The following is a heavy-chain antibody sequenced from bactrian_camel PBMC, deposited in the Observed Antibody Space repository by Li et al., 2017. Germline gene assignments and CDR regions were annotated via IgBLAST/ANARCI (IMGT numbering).Heavy chain of an antibody. CDR2: IDSDGQTT. Sequence: VQLVESGGGSVQTGGSLRLSCAASGNMFSRHCMAWFRQAPGKGLEWVAGIDSDGQTTGYVESVKGRFTVSRDNAKNTMYLQMNNLKTEDTAMYYCAKDFPPGADLRGSPHPLPPRGPGTQVTVS. CDR3: AKDFPPGADLRGSPHPLPP. J-gene: IGHJ4*01. CDR1: GNMFSRHC. D-gene: IGHD6*01. V-gene: IGHV3S1*01.